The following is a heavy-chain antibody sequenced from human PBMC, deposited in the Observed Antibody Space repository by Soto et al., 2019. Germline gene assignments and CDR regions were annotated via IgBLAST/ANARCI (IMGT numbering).Heavy chain of an antibody. CDR1: GFTFSSYA. Sequence: PGGSLRLSCAASGFTFSSYAMSWVRQAPGKGLEWVSAISGSGGSTYYADSVKGRFTISRDNSKNTLYLQMNSLRAEDTAVYYCAKDTAPGQQLVEQPCDYWGQGTLVTVSS. D-gene: IGHD6-13*01. CDR2: ISGSGGST. CDR3: AKDTAPGQQLVEQPCDY. V-gene: IGHV3-23*01. J-gene: IGHJ4*02.